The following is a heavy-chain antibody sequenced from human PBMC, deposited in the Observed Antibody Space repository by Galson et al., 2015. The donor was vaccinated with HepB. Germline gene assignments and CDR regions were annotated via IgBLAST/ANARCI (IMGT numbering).Heavy chain of an antibody. V-gene: IGHV2-26*01. Sequence: PALVKPTQTLTLACTVSGFSLSNARMGVSWIRQPPGKALEWLAHIFSNDEKSYSTSLKSRLTISKDTSKSQVVLTMTNVDPVDTATYYCARINPQLLVFDYWGQGTLVTVSS. D-gene: IGHD1-26*01. J-gene: IGHJ4*02. CDR2: IFSNDEK. CDR3: ARINPQLLVFDY. CDR1: GFSLSNARMG.